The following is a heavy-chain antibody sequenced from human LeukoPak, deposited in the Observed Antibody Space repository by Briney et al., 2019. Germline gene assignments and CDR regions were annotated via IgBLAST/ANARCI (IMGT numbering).Heavy chain of an antibody. Sequence: SETLSLTCTVSGGSISSYYWSWIRQPAGKGLEWIGRIYTSGSTNYNPSLKSRVTISVDTSKNQFSLKLSSVTAVDTAVYYCARDTYYYGSGSYYNGYYYYYYYMDVWGKGTTVTISS. D-gene: IGHD3-10*01. CDR3: ARDTYYYGSGSYYNGYYYYYYYMDV. CDR1: GGSISSYY. CDR2: IYTSGST. J-gene: IGHJ6*03. V-gene: IGHV4-4*07.